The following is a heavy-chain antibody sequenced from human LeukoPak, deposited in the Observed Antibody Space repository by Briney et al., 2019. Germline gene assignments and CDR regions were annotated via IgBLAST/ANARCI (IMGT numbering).Heavy chain of an antibody. J-gene: IGHJ3*02. V-gene: IGHV4-4*07. D-gene: IGHD2-2*01. CDR1: GGSISSYY. CDR2: IYTSGST. Sequence: SETLSLTCTVSGGSISSYYWTWIRQPAGKGLEWIGRIYTSGSTNYNPSLKSRVTMSVDTSKNQFSLKLSSVTAADTAVYYCARWACSSTSCYEDHAFDIWGQGTMVTVSS. CDR3: ARWACSSTSCYEDHAFDI.